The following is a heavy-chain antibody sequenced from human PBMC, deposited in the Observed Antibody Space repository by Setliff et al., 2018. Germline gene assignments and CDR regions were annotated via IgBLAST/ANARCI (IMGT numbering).Heavy chain of an antibody. J-gene: IGHJ4*02. Sequence: LSLTCTVSGDSISSSTYHWGWIRQSPGKGLEWIGNIYYNGNTNKNPSLKSRVTISVDTSRNQFSLKLSSLTAADTALYFCARDNTILGATDYWGQGALVTVS. CDR2: IYYNGNT. D-gene: IGHD1-26*01. CDR1: GDSISSSTYH. CDR3: ARDNTILGATDY. V-gene: IGHV4-39*07.